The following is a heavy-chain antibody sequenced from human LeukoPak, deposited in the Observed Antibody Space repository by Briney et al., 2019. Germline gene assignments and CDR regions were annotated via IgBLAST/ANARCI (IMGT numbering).Heavy chain of an antibody. CDR3: AKWPEGAMDYFDY. J-gene: IGHJ4*02. V-gene: IGHV3-23*01. CDR1: GFTFSSYA. Sequence: GGSLRLSCAASGFTFSSYAMTWVRQAPGKGLEWVSVIRESGNTTYYADSVKGRFIVSRDNSKNTLYLEMSSLRVEDTAIYYCAKWPEGAMDYFDYWGQGTLVTVSS. CDR2: IRESGNTT. D-gene: IGHD3-16*01.